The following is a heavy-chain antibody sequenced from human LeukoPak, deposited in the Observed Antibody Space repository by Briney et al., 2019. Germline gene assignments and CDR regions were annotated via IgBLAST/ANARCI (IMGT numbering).Heavy chain of an antibody. CDR3: ARYLAAAGTAFGL. CDR2: ISAYNGNT. V-gene: IGHV1-18*04. J-gene: IGHJ4*02. Sequence: ASVKVSCKASGYTFTGYYMHWVRQAPGQGLEWMGWISAYNGNTNYAQKLQGRVTMTTDTSTSTAYMELRSLRSDDTAVYYCARYLAAAGTAFGLWGQGTLVTVSS. CDR1: GYTFTGYY. D-gene: IGHD6-13*01.